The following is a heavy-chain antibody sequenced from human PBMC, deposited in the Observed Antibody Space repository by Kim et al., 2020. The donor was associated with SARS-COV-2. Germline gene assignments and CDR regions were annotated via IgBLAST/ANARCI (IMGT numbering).Heavy chain of an antibody. CDR2: IKTKTDGGTL. CDR3: TTEQGSTDRYYYGMDA. Sequence: GGSLRLSCAASGFTFSSAWMTWVRQAPGKGLEWVGRIKTKTDGGTLDYGAPVKGRFTISREDSKHTLFLQMNSLKTDDTGVYYCTTEQGSTDRYYYGMDAWGQGTTVTVSS. J-gene: IGHJ6*02. CDR1: GFTFSSAW. D-gene: IGHD2-8*02. V-gene: IGHV3-15*01.